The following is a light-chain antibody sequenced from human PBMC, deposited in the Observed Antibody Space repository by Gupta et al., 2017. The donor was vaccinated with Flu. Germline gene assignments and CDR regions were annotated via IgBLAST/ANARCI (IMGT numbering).Light chain of an antibody. J-gene: IGKJ1*01. CDR2: LGS. CDR3: RQGLQTPWT. Sequence: DIVMTHSPLSLPVTPREPASISCRSSQSLLHSNGYNYLDWYLQKPGQSPQLLIYLGSIRASGVPDRFSGSGSGTDFTLKISRVEAEDVGVYYCRQGLQTPWTFGQGTKVEIK. V-gene: IGKV2-28*01. CDR1: QSLLHSNGYNY.